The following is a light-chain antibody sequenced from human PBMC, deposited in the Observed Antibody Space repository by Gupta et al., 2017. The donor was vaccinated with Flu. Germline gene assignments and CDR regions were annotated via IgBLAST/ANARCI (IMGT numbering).Light chain of an antibody. Sequence: ETELTQSPATLSLSPGERATLSCRASQSVGTYLAWYQKKPGQAPRLLIYDASNRATGIPARFSGSGSGTDFTLTISSLEPEDFAVYYCQKRGNWPPYTFGQGTRLEIK. J-gene: IGKJ2*01. CDR3: QKRGNWPPYT. CDR2: DAS. CDR1: QSVGTY. V-gene: IGKV3-11*01.